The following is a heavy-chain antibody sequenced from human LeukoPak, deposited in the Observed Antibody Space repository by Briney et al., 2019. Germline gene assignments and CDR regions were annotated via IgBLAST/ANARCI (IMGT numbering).Heavy chain of an antibody. CDR1: GYSSTRYW. J-gene: IGHJ4*02. D-gene: IGHD4-11*01. CDR2: FYPGASNT. Sequence: GESLKISCTGSGYSSTRYWIGRVRQMPGKDVKWMGNFYPGASNTRYSPSFQGQVTVSADKSISTAYLQWSNLKASDTAMYYFARGMTTIDFWGQGTLVTVSS. V-gene: IGHV5-51*01. CDR3: ARGMTTIDF.